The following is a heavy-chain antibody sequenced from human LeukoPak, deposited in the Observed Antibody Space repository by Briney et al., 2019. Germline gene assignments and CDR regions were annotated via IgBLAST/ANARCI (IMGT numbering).Heavy chain of an antibody. CDR3: AKKMTTVITFDY. Sequence: QSGGSLRFSCAASGFTFSSYAMSWVRQAPGKGLEWVSAISGSGGSTYYADSVKGRFTISRDNSKNTLYLQMNSLRAEDTAVYYCAKKMTTVITFDYWGQGTLVTVSS. V-gene: IGHV3-23*01. CDR2: ISGSGGST. D-gene: IGHD4-17*01. J-gene: IGHJ4*02. CDR1: GFTFSSYA.